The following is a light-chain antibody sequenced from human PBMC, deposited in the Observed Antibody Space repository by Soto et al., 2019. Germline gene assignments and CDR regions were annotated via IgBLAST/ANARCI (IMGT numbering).Light chain of an antibody. Sequence: EIVLTQSPATLSLSPGERATLSCRASQSVGGYLDWYQQKPGQAPRLLIYDASNRASGIPARFSGSGSGTDVTRTISSLEPEDLAVYYCHQRSNWPPLTFGGGTKEEI. CDR2: DAS. CDR1: QSVGGY. V-gene: IGKV3-11*01. J-gene: IGKJ4*02. CDR3: HQRSNWPPLT.